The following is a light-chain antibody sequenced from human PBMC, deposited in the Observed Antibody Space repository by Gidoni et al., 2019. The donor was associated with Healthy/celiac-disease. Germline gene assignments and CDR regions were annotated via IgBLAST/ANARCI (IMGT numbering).Light chain of an antibody. J-gene: IGLJ3*02. Sequence: QAGLTQPPSVSKGLSQTATLTCTGNSNNVANQGAAWLQQHQGHPPNLLSYRNNNRPSGISEGLSASRSGNTASLTITGLQPEDEADYYCSAWDSSLSAWVFGGGTKLTVL. V-gene: IGLV10-54*01. CDR3: SAWDSSLSAWV. CDR2: RNN. CDR1: SNNVANQG.